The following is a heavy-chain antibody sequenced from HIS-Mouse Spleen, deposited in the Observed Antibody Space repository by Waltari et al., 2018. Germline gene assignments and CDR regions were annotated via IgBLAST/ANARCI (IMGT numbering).Heavy chain of an antibody. CDR2: TYDSGRT. CDR1: GGSISSSSYY. Sequence: QPQLQEAGPGLVKPSETLSLTCTYSGGSISSSSYYLRWFRQPPGQGLGWFGSTYDSGRTYHNPSLKSRVTISVDTSKNQFSLKLSSVTAADTAVYYCAREIPYSSSWYDWYFDLWGRGTLVTVSS. D-gene: IGHD6-13*01. CDR3: AREIPYSSSWYDWYFDL. V-gene: IGHV4-39*07. J-gene: IGHJ2*01.